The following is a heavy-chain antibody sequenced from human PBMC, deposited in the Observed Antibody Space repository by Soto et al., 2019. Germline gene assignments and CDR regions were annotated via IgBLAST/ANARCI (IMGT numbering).Heavy chain of an antibody. CDR1: GFAFNSYE. Sequence: GGSLRLSCAASGFAFNSYEMNWVRQAPGKGLEWVSYISSGGTNIYYADSVRGRFTISRDSARNSVDLQMNSLKVEDTAVCYCARDRWVSYSGYDWHFDYWGQGTLVTVSS. CDR2: ISSGGTNI. CDR3: ARDRWVSYSGYDWHFDY. V-gene: IGHV3-48*03. D-gene: IGHD5-12*01. J-gene: IGHJ4*02.